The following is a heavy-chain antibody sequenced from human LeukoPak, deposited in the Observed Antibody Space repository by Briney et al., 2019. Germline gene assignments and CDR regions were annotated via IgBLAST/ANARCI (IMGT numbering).Heavy chain of an antibody. V-gene: IGHV3-30*03. CDR3: ARVYQQLVRFDY. D-gene: IGHD6-6*01. CDR1: GFTFNNYG. CDR2: ISYDGSNK. Sequence: GGSLRLSCAASGFTFNNYGMHWVRQAPGKGLEWVAVISYDGSNKYYADSVKGRFTISRDNSKNTLYLQMNSLRAEDTAVYYCARVYQQLVRFDYWGQGTLVTVSS. J-gene: IGHJ4*02.